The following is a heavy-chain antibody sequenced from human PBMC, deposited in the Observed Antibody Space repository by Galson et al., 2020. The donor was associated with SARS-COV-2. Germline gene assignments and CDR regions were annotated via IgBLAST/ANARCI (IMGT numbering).Heavy chain of an antibody. Sequence: SETLSLTCTVSGDSISSYSYFWGWIRQPPGKGLEWIASVNYFGITYYNPSLKSRVTISVDTSKNLFSLKLSSVTASDTAVYYCARQEDTGLDAFDIWGQGTMVTVSS. J-gene: IGHJ3*02. V-gene: IGHV4-39*01. CDR3: ARQEDTGLDAFDI. D-gene: IGHD3-16*01. CDR2: VNYFGIT. CDR1: GDSISSYSYF.